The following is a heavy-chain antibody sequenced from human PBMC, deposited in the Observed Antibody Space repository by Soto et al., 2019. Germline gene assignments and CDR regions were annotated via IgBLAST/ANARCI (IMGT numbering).Heavy chain of an antibody. CDR2: ISGSGGST. CDR1: GFTFSSYA. D-gene: IGHD3-16*02. J-gene: IGHJ4*02. CDR3: AKFTGLRLGELSLYYFDY. Sequence: WLSRRRSCAASGFTFSSYAMSWVPQAPGKGLEWVSAISGSGGSTYYADSVKGRFTISRDNSKNTLYLQINSLRAEDTAVYYCAKFTGLRLGELSLYYFDYWGRGSLVTVSS. V-gene: IGHV3-23*01.